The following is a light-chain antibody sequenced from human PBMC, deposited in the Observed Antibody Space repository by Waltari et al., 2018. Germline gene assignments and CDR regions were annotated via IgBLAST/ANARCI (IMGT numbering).Light chain of an antibody. CDR1: QSIGNW. V-gene: IGKV1-5*03. Sequence: DIQMTQSPSTLSASVGDRATITCRASQSIGNWLAWYQQKPGKAPKLLIQKASSLESGVPSRFSGSGSGTEFTLTISSLQPDDLATYFCQQYSNELYTFGQGTKLEIK. CDR3: QQYSNELYT. J-gene: IGKJ2*01. CDR2: KAS.